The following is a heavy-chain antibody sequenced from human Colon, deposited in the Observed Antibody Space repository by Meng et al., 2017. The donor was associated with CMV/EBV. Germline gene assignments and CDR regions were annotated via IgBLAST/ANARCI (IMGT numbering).Heavy chain of an antibody. Sequence: SGPTLVKPTQTLTLTCTFSGFSRSTRGMRVSWIRQPPGKALEWLARIDWDDDKFYSTSLKTRLTISKDTSKNQVVLTMTNMDPVDTATYYCARMTLALSFDYWGQGTLVTVSS. V-gene: IGHV2-70D*14. CDR1: GFSRSTRGMR. J-gene: IGHJ4*02. CDR2: IDWDDDK. D-gene: IGHD3-16*02. CDR3: ARMTLALSFDY.